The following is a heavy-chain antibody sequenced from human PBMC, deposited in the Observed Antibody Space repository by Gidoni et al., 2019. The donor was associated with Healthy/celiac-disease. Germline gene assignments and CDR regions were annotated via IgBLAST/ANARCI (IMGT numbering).Heavy chain of an antibody. CDR2: ISGSGGST. CDR1: GFTFSSYA. J-gene: IGHJ4*02. CDR3: AKGGGVVAATKPPLYFDY. V-gene: IGHV3-23*01. D-gene: IGHD2-15*01. Sequence: EVQLLESGGGLVQPGGSLRLSCAASGFTFSSYAISWVRQAPGKGLEWVSAISGSGGSTYYADSVKGRFTISRDNSKNTLYLQMNSLRAEDTAVYYCAKGGGVVAATKPPLYFDYWGQGTLVTVSS.